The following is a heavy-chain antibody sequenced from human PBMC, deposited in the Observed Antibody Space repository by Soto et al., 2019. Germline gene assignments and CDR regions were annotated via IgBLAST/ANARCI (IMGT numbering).Heavy chain of an antibody. CDR2: VYRSGST. D-gene: IGHD4-17*01. Sequence: QVQLQESGPGLVKPSQTLSLTCIVSGGFISRGGYYWIWIRHHPAKGLEWIGHVYRSGSTQYNPSLKSRATVSVDMSKNHFSVDLISVTAADTVVYYCARGSDAYGVDSWGQGTLVTVSS. CDR3: ARGSDAYGVDS. J-gene: IGHJ4*02. CDR1: GGFISRGGYY. V-gene: IGHV4-31*03.